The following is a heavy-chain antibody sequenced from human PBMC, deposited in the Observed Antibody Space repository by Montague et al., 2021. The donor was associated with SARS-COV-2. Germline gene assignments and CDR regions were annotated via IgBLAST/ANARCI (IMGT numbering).Heavy chain of an antibody. J-gene: IGHJ4*02. CDR2: IFRSGDS. Sequence: SETRSPTCTVSGDSISNSNWWTWVRQSPGRGLEWIGEIFRSGDSNYNPSLKSRVTMSVDMSRNQSSLSLSNVTAADTAIYYCVRGGTMTVVVFDYWGQGILVTVSS. D-gene: IGHD3-22*01. CDR1: GDSISNSNW. CDR3: VRGGTMTVVVFDY. V-gene: IGHV4-4*02.